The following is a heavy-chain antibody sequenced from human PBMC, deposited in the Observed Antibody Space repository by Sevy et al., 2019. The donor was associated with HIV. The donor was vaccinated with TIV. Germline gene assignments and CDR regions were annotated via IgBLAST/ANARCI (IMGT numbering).Heavy chain of an antibody. CDR1: GGSMSSSSYY. D-gene: IGHD3-10*01. CDR3: ATRGDYYGSASYYPEYYFDY. V-gene: IGHV4-39*01. J-gene: IGHJ4*02. CDR2: IYYSGST. Sequence: SETLSLTCAVSGGSMSSSSYYWGWIRQPPGKGLEWIGSIYYSGSTYYNPSLKSRVTISVDTSKNQFSLKLSSVTAADTAVYYCATRGDYYGSASYYPEYYFDYWGQGTLVTGLL.